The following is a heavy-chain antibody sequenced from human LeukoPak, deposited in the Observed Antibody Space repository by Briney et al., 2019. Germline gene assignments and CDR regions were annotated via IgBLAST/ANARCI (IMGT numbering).Heavy chain of an antibody. D-gene: IGHD4-17*01. Sequence: GGSLRLSCAASGFTFSGSAMHWVRQASGKGLEWVGRIRSKANNYATAYTASVKGRFTISRDDSKNTAYLQMNSLKTEDTAMYYCLRHSTVTTVDYFDYWGQGTLVTVSS. J-gene: IGHJ4*02. CDR2: IRSKANNYAT. V-gene: IGHV3-73*01. CDR1: GFTFSGSA. CDR3: LRHSTVTTVDYFDY.